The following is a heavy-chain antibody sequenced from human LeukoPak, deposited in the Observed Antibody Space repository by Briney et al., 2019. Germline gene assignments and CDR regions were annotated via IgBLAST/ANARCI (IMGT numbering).Heavy chain of an antibody. Sequence: QSGGSLRLSCAASGFTFSNYGMNWVRQAPGKGLEWVSYISSGGSTIYYADSVKGRFTISRDNAKNSLYLQMNSLRAEDTAVYYCARDIYYYDSSGYYFPGGSDYWGQGTLVTVSS. J-gene: IGHJ4*02. V-gene: IGHV3-48*04. CDR1: GFTFSNYG. CDR3: ARDIYYYDSSGYYFPGGSDY. CDR2: ISSGGSTI. D-gene: IGHD3-22*01.